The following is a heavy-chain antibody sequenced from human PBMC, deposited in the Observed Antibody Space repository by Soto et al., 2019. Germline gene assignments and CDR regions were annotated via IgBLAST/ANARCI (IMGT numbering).Heavy chain of an antibody. Sequence: QVPLVQSGAEVKKPGSSVKVSCKASGGTFSSYAISWVRQAPGQGLEWMGGIIPIFGTANYAQKFQGRVTITAEESTSIVYMELSGLRSEDTGVYYCARVSGYYDSSGYLDYWGQGNLVTVS. CDR3: ARVSGYYDSSGYLDY. V-gene: IGHV1-69*01. CDR2: IIPIFGTA. J-gene: IGHJ4*02. D-gene: IGHD3-22*01. CDR1: GGTFSSYA.